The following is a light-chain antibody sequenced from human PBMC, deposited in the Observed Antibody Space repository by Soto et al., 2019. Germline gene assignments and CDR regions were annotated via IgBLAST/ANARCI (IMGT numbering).Light chain of an antibody. CDR3: QKRHMVPIT. J-gene: IGKJ5*01. CDR2: DAY. Sequence: EVVLTQSPVTLSLSPGERATLSCRASQSFRGLLAWYQQKPGQAPRLLIYDAYNRATGIPPRFSGSGFGIDFPLTISSLEPEDSAVYYCQKRHMVPITFGQGTRLEIK. CDR1: QSFRGL. V-gene: IGKV3-11*01.